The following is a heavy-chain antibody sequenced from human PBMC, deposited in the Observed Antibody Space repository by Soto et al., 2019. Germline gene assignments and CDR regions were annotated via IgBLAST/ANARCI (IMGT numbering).Heavy chain of an antibody. D-gene: IGHD6-19*01. Sequence: EVQLVESGGGLVQPGGSLRLSCAASGFMFSAYEMNWVRQAPGQGLEWVANIKQDGSEKWYVGSVKGRFTISRDNAKNSLYLQMNSLRDEDTAVYFCATGGKWLDLEYWGQGTLVTVSS. CDR3: ATGGKWLDLEY. J-gene: IGHJ4*02. V-gene: IGHV3-7*05. CDR1: GFMFSAYE. CDR2: IKQDGSEK.